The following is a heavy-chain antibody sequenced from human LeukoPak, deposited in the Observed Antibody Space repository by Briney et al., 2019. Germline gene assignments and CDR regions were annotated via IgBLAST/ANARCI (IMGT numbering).Heavy chain of an antibody. Sequence: GGSLRLSCAAPGFTFSSYGMHWVRQAPGKGLEWVAVISYDGSNKYYADSVKGRFTISRDNSKNTLYLQMNSLRAEDTAVYYCAKDQCSSTSCYLVYWGQGTLVTVSS. V-gene: IGHV3-30*18. CDR2: ISYDGSNK. J-gene: IGHJ4*02. CDR3: AKDQCSSTSCYLVY. CDR1: GFTFSSYG. D-gene: IGHD2-2*01.